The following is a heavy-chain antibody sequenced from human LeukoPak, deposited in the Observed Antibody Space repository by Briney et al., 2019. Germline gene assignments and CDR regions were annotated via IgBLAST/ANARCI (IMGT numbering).Heavy chain of an antibody. V-gene: IGHV4-31*03. D-gene: IGHD2-15*01. CDR3: ARDIFKGTNWFDP. Sequence: SQTLSFTCTVSGGSISSGGYYWSWIRQHPGKGLEWIGYIYYSGSTYYDPSLKSRVTISVDTSNNQFSLKLSSVTAADTAVYYCARDIFKGTNWFDPWGQGTLVTVSS. CDR2: IYYSGST. J-gene: IGHJ5*02. CDR1: GGSISSGGYY.